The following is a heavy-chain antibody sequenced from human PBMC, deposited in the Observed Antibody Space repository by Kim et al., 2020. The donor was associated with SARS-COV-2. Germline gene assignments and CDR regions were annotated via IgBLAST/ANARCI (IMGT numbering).Heavy chain of an antibody. CDR2: ISYDGSNK. D-gene: IGHD3-10*01. CDR1: GFTFSSYG. V-gene: IGHV3-30*18. J-gene: IGHJ4*02. CDR3: AKVSYYGPVDGDN. Sequence: GGSLRLSCAASGFTFSSYGMHWVRQAPGKGLEWVAVISYDGSNKYYADSVKGRFTISRDNSKNTLYLQMNSLRAEDTAVYYCAKVSYYGPVDGDNWGQGTLVTVSS.